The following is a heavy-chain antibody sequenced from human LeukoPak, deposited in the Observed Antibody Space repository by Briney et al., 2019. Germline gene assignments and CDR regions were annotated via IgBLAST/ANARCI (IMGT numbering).Heavy chain of an antibody. CDR3: ARDGAAAGLSDAFDI. V-gene: IGHV4-59*01. Sequence: SETLSLTCTVSGGSISSYYWSWIRQPPGKGLEWIGYIYYSGSTNYNPSLKSRVTISVDTSKNQFSLKLSSVTAADTAVYYCARDGAAAGLSDAFDIWGQGTMVTVSS. CDR1: GGSISSYY. CDR2: IYYSGST. J-gene: IGHJ3*02. D-gene: IGHD6-13*01.